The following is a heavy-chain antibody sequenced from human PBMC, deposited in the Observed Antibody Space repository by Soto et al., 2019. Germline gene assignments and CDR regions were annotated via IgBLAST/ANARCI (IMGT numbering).Heavy chain of an antibody. V-gene: IGHV1-3*01. CDR1: GYTFTNYA. CDR2: INAGNGNT. D-gene: IGHD6-19*01. CDR3: ARAVAVAADFDY. Sequence: ASVKVSCKASGYTFTNYAMHWVRQAPGQRLEWMGWINAGNGNTKYSQKFQGRVTITRDTSASTAYMELSSLRSEDTAVYYCARAVAVAADFDYWGQESLVTVSS. J-gene: IGHJ4*02.